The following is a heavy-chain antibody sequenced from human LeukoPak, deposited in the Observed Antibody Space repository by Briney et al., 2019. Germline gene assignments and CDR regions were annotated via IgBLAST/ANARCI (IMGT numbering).Heavy chain of an antibody. CDR1: GFTFSSYG. Sequence: GALRLSCAASGFTFSSYGMHWVRQAPGKGLERVAVISYDGSNKYYADSVKGRFTISRDNSKNTLYLQMNSLRAEDTAVYYCAKDKDYYGSGSYYLDYWGQGTLVTVSS. J-gene: IGHJ4*02. CDR2: ISYDGSNK. CDR3: AKDKDYYGSGSYYLDY. V-gene: IGHV3-30*18. D-gene: IGHD3-10*01.